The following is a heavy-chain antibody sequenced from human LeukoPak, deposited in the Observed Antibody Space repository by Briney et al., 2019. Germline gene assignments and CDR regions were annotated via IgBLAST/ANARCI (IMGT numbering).Heavy chain of an antibody. Sequence: GGSLRLSCAASGFTFSSYGMHWVRQAPGKGLEWVAVISYDGSNKYYADSVKGRFTISRDNSKNTLYLQMNSLRAEDTAVYYCLGGLTDDAFDIWGQGTMVTVSS. CDR2: ISYDGSNK. J-gene: IGHJ3*02. D-gene: IGHD3-9*01. V-gene: IGHV3-30*03. CDR3: LGGLTDDAFDI. CDR1: GFTFSSYG.